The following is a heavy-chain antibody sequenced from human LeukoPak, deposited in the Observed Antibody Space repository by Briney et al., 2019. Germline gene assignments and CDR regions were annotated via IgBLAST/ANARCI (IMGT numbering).Heavy chain of an antibody. V-gene: IGHV4-59*12. CDR2: IYHSGST. Sequence: SETLSLTCTVSGGSISSYYWSWIRQPAGKGLEWIGEIYHSGSTNYNPSLKSRVTISVDKSKNQFSLKLSSVTAADTAVYYCARVRGEYSSSWYVDYWGQGTLVTVSS. CDR1: GGSISSYY. D-gene: IGHD6-13*01. J-gene: IGHJ4*02. CDR3: ARVRGEYSSSWYVDY.